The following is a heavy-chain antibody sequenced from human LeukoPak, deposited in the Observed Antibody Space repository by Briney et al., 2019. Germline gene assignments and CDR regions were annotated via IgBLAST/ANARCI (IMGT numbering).Heavy chain of an antibody. CDR3: ARAPGCTNGVCYYWFDP. CDR1: GGSISSYY. D-gene: IGHD2-8*01. Sequence: PSETLSLTCTVSGGSISSYYWSWIRQPPGKGLEWIGYIYYSGNTNYNPSLKSRVTISVDTSKNQFSLKLSSVTAADTAVYYCARAPGCTNGVCYYWFDPWGQGTLVTVSS. CDR2: IYYSGNT. J-gene: IGHJ5*02. V-gene: IGHV4-59*01.